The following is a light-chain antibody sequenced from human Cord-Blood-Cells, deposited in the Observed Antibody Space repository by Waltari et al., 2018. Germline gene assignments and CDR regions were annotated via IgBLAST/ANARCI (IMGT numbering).Light chain of an antibody. CDR3: QQYDNLPRT. V-gene: IGKV1-33*01. Sequence: DIQMTQSPSSLSASVGDRVTITCQASQDISNYLNWYQQKPGKAPKLLIYDASNLETGVPSRVSGSGSGTDFTFTISSLQPEDSATYYCQQYDNLPRTFGQGTKVEIK. J-gene: IGKJ1*01. CDR1: QDISNY. CDR2: DAS.